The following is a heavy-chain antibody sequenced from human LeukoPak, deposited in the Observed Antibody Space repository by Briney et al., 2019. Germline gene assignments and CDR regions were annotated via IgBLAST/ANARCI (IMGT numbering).Heavy chain of an antibody. CDR2: IRYDGSIK. CDR3: AKDSVKVTTVRRVPHYMDV. CDR1: GFTFSNYG. V-gene: IGHV3-30*02. Sequence: GGSLRLSCAASGFTFSNYGIHWVRQAPGKGLEWVAFIRYDGSIKYYADSVKGRFTISGDNSKNTLYLPMNSLRAEDTAVYYCAKDSVKVTTVRRVPHYMDVWGKGTTVTISS. J-gene: IGHJ6*03. D-gene: IGHD4-17*01.